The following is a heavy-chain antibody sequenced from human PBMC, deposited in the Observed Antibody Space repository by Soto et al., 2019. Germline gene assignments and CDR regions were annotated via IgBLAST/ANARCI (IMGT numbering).Heavy chain of an antibody. D-gene: IGHD6-19*01. V-gene: IGHV3-53*01. CDR2: IYGGGTT. J-gene: IGHJ4*02. Sequence: EVQLVESGGGLIQPGGSLRLSCAASGFAVSSKYMTWVRQAPGKGLEWVSVIYGGGTTYYAASGKGRFTISRDTSKHTLYLQMNSLRAEDTAVYYCVQTTGWPGFDFWGQGTLVTVSS. CDR1: GFAVSSKY. CDR3: VQTTGWPGFDF.